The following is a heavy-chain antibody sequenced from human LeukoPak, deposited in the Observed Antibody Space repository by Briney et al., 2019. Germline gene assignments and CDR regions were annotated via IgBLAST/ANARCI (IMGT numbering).Heavy chain of an antibody. CDR3: ARGPVDVVGYSFKKAPYNWFDP. D-gene: IGHD5-18*01. J-gene: IGHJ5*02. CDR1: GGSFSGYY. CDR2: INHSGST. Sequence: KPSETLSLTCAVYGGSFSGYYWSWIRQPPGKGLEWIGEINHSGSTNYNPSLKSRVTISVDTTKNQFSLKLSSVTAADTAVYYCARGPVDVVGYSFKKAPYNWFDPWGQGTLVTVSS. V-gene: IGHV4-34*01.